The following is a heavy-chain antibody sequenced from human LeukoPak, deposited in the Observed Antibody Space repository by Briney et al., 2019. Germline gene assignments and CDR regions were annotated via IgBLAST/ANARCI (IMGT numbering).Heavy chain of an antibody. D-gene: IGHD3-3*01. CDR1: GGSISSYY. CDR2: IYYSGST. Sequence: SETLSLTCTVSGGSISSYYWSWVRQPPGKRLEWIGHIYYSGSTNYNPSLKSRVTISVDTSKNQFSLKLSSVTAADTAVYYCASRSSIWSGYQDTLYYFDSWGQGTLVTVSS. V-gene: IGHV4-59*01. J-gene: IGHJ4*02. CDR3: ASRSSIWSGYQDTLYYFDS.